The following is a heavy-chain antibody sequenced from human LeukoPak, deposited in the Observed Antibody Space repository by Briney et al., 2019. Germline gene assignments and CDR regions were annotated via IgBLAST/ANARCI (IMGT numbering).Heavy chain of an antibody. Sequence: PSETLSLTCTVSGGSISSYYWSWIRQPPGKGLEWIGYIYTCGSTNYNPSLKSRVTISVDTSKNQFSLKLSSVTAADTAVYYCARPVTTIFGTQSGWFDPWGQGTLVTVSS. J-gene: IGHJ5*02. V-gene: IGHV4-4*09. CDR3: ARPVTTIFGTQSGWFDP. CDR1: GGSISSYY. D-gene: IGHD3-3*01. CDR2: IYTCGST.